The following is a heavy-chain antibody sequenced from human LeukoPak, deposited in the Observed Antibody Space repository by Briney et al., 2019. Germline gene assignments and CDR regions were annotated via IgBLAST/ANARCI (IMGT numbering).Heavy chain of an antibody. V-gene: IGHV1-46*01. D-gene: IGHD1-26*01. CDR1: GYTFTGYY. J-gene: IGHJ4*02. CDR2: INPSGGST. CDR3: ARDRDREVGATDY. Sequence: ASVKVSCKASGYTFTGYYMHWVRQAPGQGLEWMGIINPSGGSTSYAQKFQGRVTMTRDMSTSTVYMELSSQRSEDTAVYYCARDRDREVGATDYWGQGTLVTVSS.